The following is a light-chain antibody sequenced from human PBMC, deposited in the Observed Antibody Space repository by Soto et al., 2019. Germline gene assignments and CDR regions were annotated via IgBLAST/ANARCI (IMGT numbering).Light chain of an antibody. CDR3: TSYTTISTWV. CDR1: SSDVAAYNY. V-gene: IGLV2-14*01. J-gene: IGLJ3*02. CDR2: EVT. Sequence: QSVLTQPASVSGSPGQSVTISCSGTSSDVAAYNYVSWYQLLPGKAPKLLIYEVTHRPSGVSSRFSGSKSGNTASLTISGLQADDEADYYCTSYTTISTWVFGGGTKVTVL.